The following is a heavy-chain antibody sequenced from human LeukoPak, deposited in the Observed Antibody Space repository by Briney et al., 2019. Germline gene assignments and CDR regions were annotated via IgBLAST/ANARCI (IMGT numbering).Heavy chain of an antibody. CDR1: GGSFSGYY. CDR3: ARGYSSGYYYVYGDYDFDY. CDR2: INHSGST. Sequence: SSETLSLTCAVYGGSFSGYYWSWVRQPPGKGLEWIGEINHSGSTNYNPSLKSRVTISVDTSKNQFSLKLSSVTAADTAVYYCARGYSSGYYYVYGDYDFDYWGQGTLVTVSS. D-gene: IGHD3-22*01. V-gene: IGHV4-34*01. J-gene: IGHJ4*02.